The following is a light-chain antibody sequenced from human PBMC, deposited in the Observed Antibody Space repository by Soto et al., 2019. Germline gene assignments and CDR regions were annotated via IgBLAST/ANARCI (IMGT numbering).Light chain of an antibody. J-gene: IGKJ1*01. CDR3: QQDYNFLWT. CDR2: GAS. CDR1: QSVSSSY. Sequence: EIVMTQSPATLSLSPGERATLSCRASQSVSSSYLSWYQQKPGQAPRLLIYGASTRATGIPARFSGSGSGTDFTLTISSLQPEDFAVYYCQQDYNFLWTFGQGTKVEIK. V-gene: IGKV3D-7*01.